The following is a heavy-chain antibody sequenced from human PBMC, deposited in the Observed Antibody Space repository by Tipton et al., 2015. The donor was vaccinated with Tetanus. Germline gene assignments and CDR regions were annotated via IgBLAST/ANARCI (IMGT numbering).Heavy chain of an antibody. J-gene: IGHJ4*02. CDR2: ISPSGNT. D-gene: IGHD2-2*01. Sequence: TLSLTCAVYGGSFSNYFWRWIRQPPGKGLEWIGEISPSGNTNYNPSLKSRVTISADTSRNQFSLTLSSVTAADTAVYYCARGWSECSSWSCSPFDSWGQGTLVTVSS. CDR3: ARGWSECSSWSCSPFDS. V-gene: IGHV4-34*01. CDR1: GGSFSNYF.